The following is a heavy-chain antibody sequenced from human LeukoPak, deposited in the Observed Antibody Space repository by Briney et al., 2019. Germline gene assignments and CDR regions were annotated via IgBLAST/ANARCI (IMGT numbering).Heavy chain of an antibody. J-gene: IGHJ4*02. Sequence: GGSLRLSCAASGFTFSTYSMNWVRQAPGKGLEWVSSISSSSSSIYYTNSVKGRFTVSRDNAKNSVFLQMNSLRAEDTAVYYCAKGGIQLWYYLDYWGQGTLVTVSS. D-gene: IGHD5-18*01. V-gene: IGHV3-21*01. CDR1: GFTFSTYS. CDR3: AKGGIQLWYYLDY. CDR2: ISSSSSSI.